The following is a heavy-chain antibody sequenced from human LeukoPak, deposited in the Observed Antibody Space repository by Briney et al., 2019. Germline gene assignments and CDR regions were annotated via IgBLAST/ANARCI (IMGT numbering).Heavy chain of an antibody. D-gene: IGHD5-12*01. CDR2: IRPDGHT. Sequence: SETLSLTCTVSGYFSTAYYWDWIRQPPGKGLEWMASIRPDGHTYTNSSLRHQLTISADMSRNEFSLKLNSLTAADTAVYYCARQVATKGEWAFDVWGQGTVVTVSS. V-gene: IGHV4-38-2*02. J-gene: IGHJ3*01. CDR1: GYFSTAYY. CDR3: ARQVATKGEWAFDV.